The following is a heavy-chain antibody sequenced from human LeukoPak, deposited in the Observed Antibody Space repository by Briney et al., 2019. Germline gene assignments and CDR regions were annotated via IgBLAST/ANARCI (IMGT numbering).Heavy chain of an antibody. D-gene: IGHD3-10*01. Sequence: GGSLRLSRAASGFTFSSYSMNWVRQAPGKGLEWVSSISSSSSSYIYYADSVKGRFTISRDNAKNSLYLQMNSLRAEDTAVYYCATRGGTYWRGMDVWGQGTTVTVSS. CDR2: ISSSSSSYI. V-gene: IGHV3-21*01. CDR1: GFTFSSYS. J-gene: IGHJ6*02. CDR3: ATRGGTYWRGMDV.